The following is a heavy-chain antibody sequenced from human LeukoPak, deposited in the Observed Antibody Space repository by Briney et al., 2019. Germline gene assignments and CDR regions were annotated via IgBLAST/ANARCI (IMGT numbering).Heavy chain of an antibody. J-gene: IGHJ3*02. CDR3: ARVASYYDSSDYYSHAFDI. CDR2: INNDGSST. CDR1: GFTFSSYW. Sequence: TGGSLRLSCAASGFTFSSYWMHWVRQAPGKGLVWVSHINNDGSSTTYADSVKGRFTISRDNAKNTLYLQMNSLRDEDTAVYYCARVASYYDSSDYYSHAFDIWGQGTMVTVSS. V-gene: IGHV3-74*01. D-gene: IGHD3-22*01.